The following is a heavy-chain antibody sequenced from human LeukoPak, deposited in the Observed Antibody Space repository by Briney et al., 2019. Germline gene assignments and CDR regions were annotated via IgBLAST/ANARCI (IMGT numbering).Heavy chain of an antibody. J-gene: IGHJ3*02. D-gene: IGHD2-2*01. Sequence: GGSLRLSCAASGFTFDDYGMSWVRQAPGKGLEWVGFIRSKAYGGTTEYAASVKGRFTISRDDSKSIAYLQMNSLKTEDTAVYYCTQLVVVPAAIASHAFDIWGQGTMVTVSS. CDR3: TQLVVVPAAIASHAFDI. CDR1: GFTFDDYG. CDR2: IRSKAYGGTT. V-gene: IGHV3-49*04.